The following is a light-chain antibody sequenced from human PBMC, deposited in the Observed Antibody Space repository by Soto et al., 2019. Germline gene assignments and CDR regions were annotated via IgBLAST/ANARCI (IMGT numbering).Light chain of an antibody. V-gene: IGKV3-20*01. Sequence: EIVLTQSPGTLSLSPGERATLSCRASQSVTSNYLAWYQQKPGQAPRLLIHGASSRATGIPDRFSGSGSGTDFTLTISRLEPEDSAVYYCQQYVSSPSTFGQGTRLEMK. CDR1: QSVTSNY. J-gene: IGKJ5*01. CDR2: GAS. CDR3: QQYVSSPST.